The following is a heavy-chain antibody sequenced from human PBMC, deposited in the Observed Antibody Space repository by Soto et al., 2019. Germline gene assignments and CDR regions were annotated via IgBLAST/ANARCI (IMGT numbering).Heavy chain of an antibody. CDR3: ARPDMDFWSGYYRYYYGMDV. J-gene: IGHJ6*02. D-gene: IGHD3-3*01. Sequence: SETLSLTCAVYGGSFSGYYWSWIRQPPGKGLEWIGEINHSGSTNYNPSLKSRVTISVDTSKNQFSLKLSSVTAADTAVYYCARPDMDFWSGYYRYYYGMDVWGQGTTVTVS. CDR1: GGSFSGYY. CDR2: INHSGST. V-gene: IGHV4-34*01.